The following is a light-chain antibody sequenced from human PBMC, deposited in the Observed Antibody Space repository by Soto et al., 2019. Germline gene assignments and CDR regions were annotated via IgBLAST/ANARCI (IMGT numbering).Light chain of an antibody. CDR2: AAS. V-gene: IGKV1-9*01. CDR3: QQLNSYPRT. Sequence: DIQLTQSPSFLSASVGDRVTITCRASQGISSYLAWYQQKPGKAPKLLIHAASTLQSGVPSRFSGSGSGTEFTPTISSLQPEDFATYYCQQLNSYPRTFGQGTRLEIK. J-gene: IGKJ5*01. CDR1: QGISSY.